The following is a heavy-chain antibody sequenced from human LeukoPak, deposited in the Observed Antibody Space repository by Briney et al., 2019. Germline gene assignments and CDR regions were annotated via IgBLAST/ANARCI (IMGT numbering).Heavy chain of an antibody. CDR1: GSSISSGDYY. Sequence: SETLSLTCTVSGSSISSGDYYWSWLRQPPGKGLEWIGYIYYSWSTYYNPSLKSRVTISVDTSKNQFSLKLSSVTAADTAVYYCARESEQYSFDYWGQGTLVTVSS. D-gene: IGHD1-14*01. CDR2: IYYSWST. V-gene: IGHV4-30-4*08. J-gene: IGHJ4*02. CDR3: ARESEQYSFDY.